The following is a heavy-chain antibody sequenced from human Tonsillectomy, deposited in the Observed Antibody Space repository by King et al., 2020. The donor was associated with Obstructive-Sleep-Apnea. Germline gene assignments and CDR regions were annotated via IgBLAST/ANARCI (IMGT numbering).Heavy chain of an antibody. D-gene: IGHD4-17*01. V-gene: IGHV3-30*18. CDR3: AKDDTVTTISSYYYYGMDV. CDR1: GFTFNSYG. Sequence: HVQLVESGGGVVQPGRSLRLSCAASGFTFNSYGMHWVRQAPGKGLEWVALISYDGSNKYYADSVKGRFTISRDNPKNTLYLQMNSLRAEDTAVYYCAKDDTVTTISSYYYYGMDVWGQGTTVTVSS. J-gene: IGHJ6*02. CDR2: ISYDGSNK.